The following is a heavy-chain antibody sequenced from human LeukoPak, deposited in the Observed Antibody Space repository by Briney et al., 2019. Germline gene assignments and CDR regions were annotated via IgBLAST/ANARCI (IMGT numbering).Heavy chain of an antibody. D-gene: IGHD3-16*01. CDR2: IRGNGET. V-gene: IGHV3-23*01. J-gene: IGHJ4*02. Sequence: GGSLRLSCAASGLSFSIFAMSCGREGPATGLEGVSSIRGNGETFYAVSVKGRFTLSRDSSRKTVYCQLNNMRVDDTAIYSCAKASWVSSTDAVRWGQGTLVTVSS. CDR3: AKASWVSSTDAVR. CDR1: GLSFSIFA.